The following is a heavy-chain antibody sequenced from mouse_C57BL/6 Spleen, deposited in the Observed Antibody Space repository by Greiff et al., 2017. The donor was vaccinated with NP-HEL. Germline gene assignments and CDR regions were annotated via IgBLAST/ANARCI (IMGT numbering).Heavy chain of an antibody. CDR3: TTGSNYAFAD. D-gene: IGHD2-5*01. J-gene: IGHJ3*01. V-gene: IGHV14-4*01. CDR1: GFTFTDYY. CDR2: IDPDNGDT. Sequence: VHVKQSGAELVRPGASVKLSCTASGFTFTDYYMHWVKQRPEQGLEWIGWIDPDNGDTEYASKFQGKATLTADKSSNTAYLQLSSLTSEDAAVYYCTTGSNYAFADWGKGTLVTVSA.